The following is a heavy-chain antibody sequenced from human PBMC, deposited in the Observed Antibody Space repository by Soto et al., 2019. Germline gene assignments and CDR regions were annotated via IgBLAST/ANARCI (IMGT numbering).Heavy chain of an antibody. Sequence: PGGSLRLSCAASGFTFSSYSMNWVRQAPGKGLEWVSSISSSSSYIYYADSVKGRFTISRDNAKNSLYLQMNSLRAEDTAVYYCASLGPREQLERNYWGQGTLVTVSS. CDR1: GFTFSSYS. V-gene: IGHV3-21*01. D-gene: IGHD1-1*01. J-gene: IGHJ4*02. CDR3: ASLGPREQLERNY. CDR2: ISSSSSYI.